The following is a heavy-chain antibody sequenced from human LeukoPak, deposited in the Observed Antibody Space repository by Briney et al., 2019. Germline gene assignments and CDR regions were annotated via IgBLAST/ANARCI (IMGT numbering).Heavy chain of an antibody. V-gene: IGHV4-39*07. J-gene: IGHJ6*03. CDR1: GGSISSSSYY. D-gene: IGHD3-22*01. CDR3: ARVSYDSSFRAPGTMDV. CDR2: INHSGST. Sequence: SETLSLTCTVSGGSISSSSYYWGWIRQPPGKGLEWIGEINHSGSTNYNPSLKSRVTISVDTSKNQFSLKLSSVTAADTAVYYCARVSYDSSFRAPGTMDVWGKGTTVTVSS.